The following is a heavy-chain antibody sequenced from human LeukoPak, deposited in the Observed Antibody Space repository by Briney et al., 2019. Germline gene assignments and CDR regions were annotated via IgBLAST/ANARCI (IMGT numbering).Heavy chain of an antibody. CDR2: IYYSGNT. CDR3: ASLGSGSHGYFQH. CDR1: GDSMTSNPYS. Sequence: SETLSLTCAVSGDSMTSNPYSWRWIRQPPGKGLEWIGFIYYSGNTHYNPALQSRVTISVDTSKNQFSLKLSSVTAADTAVYYCASLGSGSHGYFQHWGQGTLVTVSS. D-gene: IGHD1-26*01. J-gene: IGHJ1*01. V-gene: IGHV4-30-2*03.